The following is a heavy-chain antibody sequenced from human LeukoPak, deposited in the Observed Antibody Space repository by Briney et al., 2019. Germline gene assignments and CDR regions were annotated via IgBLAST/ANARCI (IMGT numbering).Heavy chain of an antibody. J-gene: IGHJ4*02. V-gene: IGHV1-46*03. Sequence: GASVKVSCKASGYTFTSYYMHWVRQSPGQGLEWRGIINPSGGSTSYAQKFQGRVTMTRDTSTSTVYMELSSLRSEDTAVYYCAREDSGWQTDYWGQGTLVTVSS. CDR2: INPSGGST. D-gene: IGHD6-19*01. CDR3: AREDSGWQTDY. CDR1: GYTFTSYY.